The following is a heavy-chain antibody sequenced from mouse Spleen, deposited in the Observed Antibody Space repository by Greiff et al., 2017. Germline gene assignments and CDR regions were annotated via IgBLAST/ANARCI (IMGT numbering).Heavy chain of an antibody. V-gene: IGHV1-55*01. D-gene: IGHD3-3*01. CDR2: IYPGSGST. J-gene: IGHJ4*01. CDR1: GYTFTSYW. Sequence: VQLQQSGAELVKPGASVKMSCKASGYTFTSYWITWVKQRPGQGLEWIGGIYPGSGSTNYNEKFKSKATLTVDTSSSTAYMQLSSLTSEDSAVYYCARWGLNYAMDYWGQGTSVTVSS. CDR3: ARWGLNYAMDY.